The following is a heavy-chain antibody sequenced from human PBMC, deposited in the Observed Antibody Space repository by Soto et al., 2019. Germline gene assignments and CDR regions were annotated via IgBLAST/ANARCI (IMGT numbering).Heavy chain of an antibody. J-gene: IGHJ4*02. D-gene: IGHD3-10*01. CDR1: GVSISSGNW. CDR3: ARLVYDTRLNYMYFDF. Sequence: NPSETLSLTCAVSGVSISSGNWWSWVRQTPQRGLEYIGEIFHDGTANYYPSFERRVAISVDTSKNQFYLKLTSVTAADTAIYFCARLVYDTRLNYMYFDFWGQGALVTVSS. V-gene: IGHV4-4*02. CDR2: IFHDGTA.